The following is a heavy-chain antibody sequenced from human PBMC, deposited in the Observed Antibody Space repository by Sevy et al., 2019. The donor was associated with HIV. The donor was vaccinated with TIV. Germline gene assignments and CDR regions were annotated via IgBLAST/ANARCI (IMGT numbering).Heavy chain of an antibody. CDR3: ARGRKHYYDSSGYYQSPLDLDAFDI. CDR2: ISSSSSYI. J-gene: IGHJ3*02. D-gene: IGHD3-22*01. V-gene: IGHV3-21*01. CDR1: GFTFSSYS. Sequence: GGSLRLSCAASGFTFSSYSMNWVRQAPGKGLEWVSSISSSSSYIYYADSVKGRFTISRDNAKNSLYLQMNSLRAEDTAVYYCARGRKHYYDSSGYYQSPLDLDAFDIWGQGTMVTVSS.